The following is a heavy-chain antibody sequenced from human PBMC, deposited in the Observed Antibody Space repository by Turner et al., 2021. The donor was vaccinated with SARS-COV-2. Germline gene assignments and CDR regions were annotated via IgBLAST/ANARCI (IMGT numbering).Heavy chain of an antibody. D-gene: IGHD6-13*01. CDR2: IYNSGNT. Sequence: QVQLQESGPGLVKPSPTLSLTCTVSGGSISSGGYYWSWIRQHPGKGLEWIGYIYNSGNTYYTPSLKSRVTISVDSSKNQFSLKLSSVTAADTAVYFGARSSTSSNRFDYWGQGTLVTVSS. V-gene: IGHV4-31*03. J-gene: IGHJ4*02. CDR3: ARSSTSSNRFDY. CDR1: GGSISSGGYY.